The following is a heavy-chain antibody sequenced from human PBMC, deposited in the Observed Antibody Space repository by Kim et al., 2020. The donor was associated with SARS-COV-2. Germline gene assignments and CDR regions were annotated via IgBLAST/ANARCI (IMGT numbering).Heavy chain of an antibody. CDR2: IGSSGETT. V-gene: IGHV3-11*04. CDR3: ATGGSDDSSRYSPNGFDI. Sequence: GGSLRLSCAASGFSFSDYYMTWIRQAPGKGLEWISYIGSSGETTFYADSVKGRFTVSRNNAKNSLYLLMNSLRDEDTAVYYCATGGSDDSSRYSPNGFDIWGQGTMVTVSS. CDR1: GFSFSDYY. J-gene: IGHJ3*02. D-gene: IGHD3-22*01.